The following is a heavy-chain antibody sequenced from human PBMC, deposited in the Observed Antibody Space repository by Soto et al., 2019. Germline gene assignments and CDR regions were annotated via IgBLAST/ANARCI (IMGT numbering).Heavy chain of an antibody. D-gene: IGHD2-8*01. V-gene: IGHV1-8*01. Sequence: ASVQVSCKASGYTFTSYDINWVRQATGQGLEWMGWMNPNIGTTNYAQKFQCRVTITRNTSTTTSYMELSSLRSEDTAVYYCAIFRPDCTNGVCYYYYGMDVWGQGTTVT. J-gene: IGHJ6*01. CDR1: GYTFTSYD. CDR2: MNPNIGTT. CDR3: AIFRPDCTNGVCYYYYGMDV.